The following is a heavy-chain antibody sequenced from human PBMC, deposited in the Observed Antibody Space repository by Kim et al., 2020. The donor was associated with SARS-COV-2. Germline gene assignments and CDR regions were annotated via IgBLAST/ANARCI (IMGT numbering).Heavy chain of an antibody. CDR1: GFTFSSYA. V-gene: IGHV3-23*01. CDR2: ISGSGGST. D-gene: IGHD6-13*01. J-gene: IGHJ6*02. Sequence: GGSLRLSCAASGFTFSSYAMSWVRQAPGKGLEWVSAISGSGGSTYYADSVKGRFTISRDNSKNTLYLQMNSLRAEDTAVYYCAKWGAAAVYYYYGMDVWGQGTTVTVSS. CDR3: AKWGAAAVYYYYGMDV.